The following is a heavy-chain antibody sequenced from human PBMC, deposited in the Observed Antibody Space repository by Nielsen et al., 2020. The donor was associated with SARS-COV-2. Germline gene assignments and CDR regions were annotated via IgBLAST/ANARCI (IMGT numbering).Heavy chain of an antibody. Sequence: GGSLRLSCAASGFTFSSYWMSWVRQAPGKGLEWVSYISSSGSTIYYADSVKGRFTISRDNAKNSLYLQMNSLRAEDTAVYYCARERPQHDFWSGRDPMDVWGQGTTVTASS. V-gene: IGHV3-48*04. CDR3: ARERPQHDFWSGRDPMDV. CDR1: GFTFSSYW. CDR2: ISSSGSTI. D-gene: IGHD3-3*01. J-gene: IGHJ6*02.